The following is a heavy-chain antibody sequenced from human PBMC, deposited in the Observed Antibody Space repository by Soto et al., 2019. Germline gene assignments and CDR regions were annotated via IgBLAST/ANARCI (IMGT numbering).Heavy chain of an antibody. V-gene: IGHV3-74*01. D-gene: IGHD6-19*01. J-gene: IGHJ4*02. CDR1: GFTFRHHW. Sequence: EVQLVESGGGLVQPGGSLRLSCAASGFTFRHHWMHWVRQAPGKGLVWVSRTNGDGSITTYADSVKGRFTISRDNAKNTLYLQLNSLRAEDTALYYCARGYSSGPDYWGQGTLVTVSS. CDR3: ARGYSSGPDY. CDR2: TNGDGSIT.